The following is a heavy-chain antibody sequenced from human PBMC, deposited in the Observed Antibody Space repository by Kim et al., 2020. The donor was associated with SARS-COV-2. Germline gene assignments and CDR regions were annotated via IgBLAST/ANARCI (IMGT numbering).Heavy chain of an antibody. D-gene: IGHD2-21*02. CDR1: GGSFSGYY. CDR2: INHSGST. Sequence: SETLSLTCAVYGGSFSGYYWSWIRQPPGKGLEWIGEINHSGSTNYNPSLKSRVTISVDTSKNQFSLKLSSVTAADTAVYYCAIGWGDWGYWGQGTLVTVSS. V-gene: IGHV4-34*01. CDR3: AIGWGDWGY. J-gene: IGHJ4*02.